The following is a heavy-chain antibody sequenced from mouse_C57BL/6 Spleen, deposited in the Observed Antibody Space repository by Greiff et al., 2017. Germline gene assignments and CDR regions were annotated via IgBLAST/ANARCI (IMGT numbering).Heavy chain of an antibody. V-gene: IGHV1-9*01. Sequence: QVQLQQSGAELMKPGASVKLSCKATGYTFTGYWIEWVKQRPGHGLEWIGEILPGSGSTNYNEKFKGKATFTADTSSNTAYMQLSSLTTEDSAIYYCARMKIYYYGSSSDFDYWGQGTTLTVSS. CDR1: GYTFTGYW. CDR3: ARMKIYYYGSSSDFDY. J-gene: IGHJ2*01. CDR2: ILPGSGST. D-gene: IGHD1-1*01.